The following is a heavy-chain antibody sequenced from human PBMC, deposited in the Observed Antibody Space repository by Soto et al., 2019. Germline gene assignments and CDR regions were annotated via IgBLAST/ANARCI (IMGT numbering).Heavy chain of an antibody. CDR2: ISAYNGNT. V-gene: IGHV1-18*04. Sequence: QVQLVQSGAEVKKPGASVKVSCKASGYTFTSYGISWVRQAPGQGLEWMGWISAYNGNTNYAQKLQGRVTMTTDTSTSTAYMELRSLRSDDTAVYYCARQGDGYKQVDYYYYYGMDVWGQGTTVTVSS. CDR1: GYTFTSYG. CDR3: ARQGDGYKQVDYYYYYGMDV. J-gene: IGHJ6*02. D-gene: IGHD5-12*01.